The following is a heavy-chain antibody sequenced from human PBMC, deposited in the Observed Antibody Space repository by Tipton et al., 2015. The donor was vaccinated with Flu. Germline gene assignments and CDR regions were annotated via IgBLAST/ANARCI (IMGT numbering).Heavy chain of an antibody. D-gene: IGHD3-10*01. J-gene: IGHJ4*02. CDR2: TRNKANGFTT. Sequence: SLRLSCAASGFTFSDHYIDWVRQAPGKGLEWIGRTRNKANGFTTDYAASVEGRFTISRDDSANSVFLQMNSLKIEDTAAYYCARGGAVREPMAFDYWGQGTLVTVSS. V-gene: IGHV3-72*01. CDR3: ARGGAVREPMAFDY. CDR1: GFTFSDHY.